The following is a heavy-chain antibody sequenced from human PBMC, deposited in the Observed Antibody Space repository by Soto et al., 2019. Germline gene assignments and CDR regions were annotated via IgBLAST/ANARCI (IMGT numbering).Heavy chain of an antibody. CDR3: AREMIEPTNYFEY. CDR2: ISDNGRYT. CDR1: GFTFSDYY. J-gene: IGHJ4*02. V-gene: IGHV3-11*05. D-gene: IGHD2-21*01. Sequence: QVLLVESGGGLVKPGGSLRLSCAASGFTFSDYYMSWIRQAPGKGLEWISYISDNGRYTNYADSVEGRFTISRDNAKNSLYLQMNSLRAEDTAVYYCAREMIEPTNYFEYWGQGTLVTVSS.